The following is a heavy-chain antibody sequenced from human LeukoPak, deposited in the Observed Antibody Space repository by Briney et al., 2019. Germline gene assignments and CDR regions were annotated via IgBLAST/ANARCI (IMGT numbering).Heavy chain of an antibody. V-gene: IGHV1-69*05. J-gene: IGHJ5*02. CDR3: ARDVHGDYGTGWFDP. CDR2: IMPLFGTA. D-gene: IGHD4-17*01. CDR1: GGTFNNSA. Sequence: ASVKVSCKTSGGTFNNSAISWVRQAPGQGLEWLGGIMPLFGTAGYAQKFQGRVTITKDEATRTVYLELTSLTSDDTAVYYCARDVHGDYGTGWFDPWGQGTLVSVSS.